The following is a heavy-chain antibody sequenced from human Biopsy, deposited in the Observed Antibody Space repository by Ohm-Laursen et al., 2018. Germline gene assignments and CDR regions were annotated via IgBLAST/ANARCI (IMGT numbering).Heavy chain of an antibody. CDR3: ARRPYTRDNWFDP. Sequence: GTLSLTCGVSGGSISSSYWSWIRQPPGKGLEWIGYIYSSGGTDYNPSLKSRVTISLDTSKNQFSLTLTSVTVADTAIYYCARRPYTRDNWFDPWGQGTLVTVSS. CDR2: IYSSGGT. J-gene: IGHJ5*02. D-gene: IGHD2-2*01. V-gene: IGHV4-4*08. CDR1: GGSISSSY.